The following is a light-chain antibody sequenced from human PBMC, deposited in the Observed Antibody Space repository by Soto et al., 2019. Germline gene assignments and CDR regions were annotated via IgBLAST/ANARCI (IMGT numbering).Light chain of an antibody. V-gene: IGLV1-44*01. CDR2: TNN. Sequence: QSVLTQPPSASGTPGQRIIISCSGSTSNTESHSVNWFQQVPGTAPRLLIITNNQRPSGVPDRFSGSKSGASASLAISGLKSEDEATYYCATWDDSRKGVFGTGTKATXL. CDR3: ATWDDSRKGV. J-gene: IGLJ1*01. CDR1: TSNTESHS.